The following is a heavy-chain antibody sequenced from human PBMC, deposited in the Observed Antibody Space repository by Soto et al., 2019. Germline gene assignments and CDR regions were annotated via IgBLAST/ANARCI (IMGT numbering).Heavy chain of an antibody. J-gene: IGHJ6*03. V-gene: IGHV1-3*01. Sequence: ASVKVSCKASGYTFTSYAMHWVRQAPGQRLEWMGWINAGNGNTKYSQKFQGGVTITRDTSASTAYMELSSLRSEDTAVYYCARTTIFGVVIPPPFGYYYMDVWGKGTTVTVSS. CDR1: GYTFTSYA. CDR3: ARTTIFGVVIPPPFGYYYMDV. D-gene: IGHD3-3*01. CDR2: INAGNGNT.